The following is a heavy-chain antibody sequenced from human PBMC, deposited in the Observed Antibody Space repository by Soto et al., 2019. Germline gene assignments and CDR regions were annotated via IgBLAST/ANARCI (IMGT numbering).Heavy chain of an antibody. D-gene: IGHD3-22*01. Sequence: ASETLSLTCTVSGGSISSYYWSWIRQPPGKGLEWIGYIYYSGSTNYNPSLKSRVTISVDTSKNQSSLKLSSVTAADTAVYYCARGGYYDSSGYYSDYWGQGTLVTVSS. CDR1: GGSISSYY. V-gene: IGHV4-59*01. CDR2: IYYSGST. CDR3: ARGGYYDSSGYYSDY. J-gene: IGHJ4*02.